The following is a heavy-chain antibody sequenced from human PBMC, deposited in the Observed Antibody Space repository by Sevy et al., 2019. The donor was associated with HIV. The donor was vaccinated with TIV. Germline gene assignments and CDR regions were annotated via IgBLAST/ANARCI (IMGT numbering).Heavy chain of an antibody. J-gene: IGHJ6*02. CDR2: ISGSGRYT. V-gene: IGHV3-23*01. Sequence: GGSLRLSCAASEFTFSSYAMSWARQAPGKGLEWVSSISGSGRYTYYAHSVEGRFTISRDNSKNTLYVQMNSLRAEDTAVYYCAKGFCSGGTCPRDYYYYGMDVWGQGTTVTVSS. CDR1: EFTFSSYA. D-gene: IGHD2-15*01. CDR3: AKGFCSGGTCPRDYYYYGMDV.